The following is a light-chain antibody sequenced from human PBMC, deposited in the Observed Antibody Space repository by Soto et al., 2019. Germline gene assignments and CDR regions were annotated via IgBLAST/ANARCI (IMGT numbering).Light chain of an antibody. CDR2: EVS. V-gene: IGLV2-14*01. CDR1: SSDIGGYNY. Sequence: QSVLTQPPSVSGSPGQSITISCTGTSSDIGGYNYVYWYQQHPGKAPKLIIYEVSNRPSGVSNRFSGSKSGNTASLTISGLQAEDEADYYCSSYRISIPRYVFGAGTKLTVL. J-gene: IGLJ1*01. CDR3: SSYRISIPRYV.